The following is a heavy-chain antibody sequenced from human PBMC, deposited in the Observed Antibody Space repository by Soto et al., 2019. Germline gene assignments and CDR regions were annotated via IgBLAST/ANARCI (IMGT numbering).Heavy chain of an antibody. CDR2: ISGSGGST. CDR1: GFTFSSYA. CDR3: AKVLVPTSETLH. J-gene: IGHJ4*02. Sequence: WGSLRLSCAASGFTFSSYAMSWVRQAPGKGLEWVSAISGSGGSTYYADSVKGRFTISRDNSKNTLFLQVNSLRADDTAVYYCAKVLVPTSETLHWGQGTLVTVSS. D-gene: IGHD1-1*01. V-gene: IGHV3-23*01.